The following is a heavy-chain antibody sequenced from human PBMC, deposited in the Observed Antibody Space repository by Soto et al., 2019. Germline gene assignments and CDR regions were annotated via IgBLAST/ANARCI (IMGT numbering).Heavy chain of an antibody. CDR1: GGSFSGYY. V-gene: IGHV4-34*01. J-gene: IGHJ6*02. Sequence: SETLSLTCAVYGGSFSGYYWSWIRQPPGKGLEWIGEINHSGSTNYNPSLKSRVTISVDTSKNQFSLKLSSVTAADTAVYYCAREYYDFWSGLYYYYGMDVWGQGTTVTVS. CDR3: AREYYDFWSGLYYYYGMDV. CDR2: INHSGST. D-gene: IGHD3-3*01.